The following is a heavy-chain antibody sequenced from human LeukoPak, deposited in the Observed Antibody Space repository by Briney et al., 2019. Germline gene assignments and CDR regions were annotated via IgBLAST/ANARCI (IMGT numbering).Heavy chain of an antibody. V-gene: IGHV1-69*05. D-gene: IGHD3-3*01. CDR2: IIPIFGTA. J-gene: IGHJ3*02. CDR1: GGTFSSYA. Sequence: SVKVSCKASGGTFSSYAISWVRQAPGQGLEWMGGIIPIFGTANYAQKFQGRVTITTDESTSTAYMELSSLRSEDTAVYYCARYRHYDFWSGRSDAFHIWGQGTLVTVSS. CDR3: ARYRHYDFWSGRSDAFHI.